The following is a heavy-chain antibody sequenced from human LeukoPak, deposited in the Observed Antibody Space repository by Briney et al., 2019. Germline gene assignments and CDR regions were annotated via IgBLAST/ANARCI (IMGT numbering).Heavy chain of an antibody. D-gene: IGHD6-25*01. CDR1: GYTFTGYY. CDR2: INPNSGAT. Sequence: ASVKVSCKASGYTFTGYYMHWVRQAPGQGLEWMGRINPNSGATNYAQKFQVRVTMTRDTSISTAYMKLSRLRSDDTAVYYCARDHGSNFDYWGQGTLVTLSS. CDR3: ARDHGSNFDY. J-gene: IGHJ4*02. V-gene: IGHV1-2*06.